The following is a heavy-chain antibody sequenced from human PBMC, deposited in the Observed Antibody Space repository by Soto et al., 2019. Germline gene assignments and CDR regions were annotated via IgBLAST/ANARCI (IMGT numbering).Heavy chain of an antibody. CDR2: ISSSGSTI. J-gene: IGHJ4*02. CDR1: GFTLSSYE. V-gene: IGHV3-48*03. CDR3: ARAGSGSYFGY. Sequence: GGSLRLSCAASGFTLSSYEMNWVRQAPGKGLEWVSYISSSGSTIYYADSVKGRFTISRDNAKNSLYLQMNSLRAEDTAVYYCARAGSGSYFGYWGQGTLVTVSS. D-gene: IGHD1-26*01.